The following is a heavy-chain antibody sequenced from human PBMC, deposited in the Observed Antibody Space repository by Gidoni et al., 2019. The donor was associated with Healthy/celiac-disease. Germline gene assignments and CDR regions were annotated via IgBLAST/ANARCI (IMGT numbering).Heavy chain of an antibody. J-gene: IGHJ6*02. CDR3: ARDLAAAGYYYYYGMDV. V-gene: IGHV4-61*01. CDR2: IYYSGST. CDR1: GGPVSIGSYY. D-gene: IGHD6-13*01. Sequence: QVQLQESGPGLVKPSETLSLPCPVSGGPVSIGSYYWSWIRQPPGKGLEWIGYIYYSGSTNYNPSLKSRVTISVDTSKNQFSLKLSSVTAADTAVYYCARDLAAAGYYYYYGMDVWGQGTTVTVSS.